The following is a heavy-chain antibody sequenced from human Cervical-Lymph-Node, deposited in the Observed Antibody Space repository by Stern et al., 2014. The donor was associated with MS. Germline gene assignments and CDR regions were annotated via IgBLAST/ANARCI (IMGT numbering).Heavy chain of an antibody. Sequence: QLVQSGSELKKPGASVKVSCKASGYNFTSYSINWVRQAPGQGLEWMGWINTNTGTPTYAQGFIGRFVFSLDTSINTAYLQFNSLKTEDTAFYYCVTHTVPDYWGQGTLVAVSP. D-gene: IGHD4-17*01. CDR1: GYNFTSYS. CDR3: VTHTVPDY. CDR2: INTNTGTP. J-gene: IGHJ4*02. V-gene: IGHV7-4-1*02.